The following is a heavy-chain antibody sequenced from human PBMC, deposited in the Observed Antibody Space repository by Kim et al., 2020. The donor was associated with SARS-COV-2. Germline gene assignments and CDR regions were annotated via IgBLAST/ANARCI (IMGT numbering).Heavy chain of an antibody. CDR3: AKRRGIYCSSTSCENNFDY. CDR2: ISGSGGST. J-gene: IGHJ4*02. Sequence: GGSLRLSCAASGFTFSSYAMSWVRQAPGKGLEWVSAISGSGGSTYYADSVKGRFTISRDNSKNTLYLQMNSLRAEDTAVYYCAKRRGIYCSSTSCENNFDYWGQGTLVTVSS. CDR1: GFTFSSYA. D-gene: IGHD2-2*01. V-gene: IGHV3-23*01.